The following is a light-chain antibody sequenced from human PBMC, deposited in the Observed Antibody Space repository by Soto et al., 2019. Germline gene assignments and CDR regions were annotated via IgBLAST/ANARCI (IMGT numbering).Light chain of an antibody. CDR3: SSYTSSSTYV. Sequence: QSVLTQPASVSGSPGQSITISCTGTSSDVGGSNYVSWYQQHPGKAPKLIISDVSYRPSGVSNRFSGSKSGNTASLTISGLQVEDEGDYYCSSYTSSSTYVFGTGTKVTV. J-gene: IGLJ1*01. CDR1: SSDVGGSNY. CDR2: DVS. V-gene: IGLV2-14*01.